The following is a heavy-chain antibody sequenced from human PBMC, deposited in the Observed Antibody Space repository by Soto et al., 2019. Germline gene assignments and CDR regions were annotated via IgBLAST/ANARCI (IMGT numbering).Heavy chain of an antibody. J-gene: IGHJ5*02. V-gene: IGHV3-23*01. D-gene: IGHD2-2*02. CDR1: GFTFSSYA. CDR3: AKDRGSGSTSWYNGWFDP. CDR2: ISGSGGST. Sequence: PGGSLRLSCVASGFTFSSYAMSWVRQAPGKGLEWVSTISGSGGSTYYADSVKGRFTISRDNSKNTLYLQMNSLRVEDTAVYYCAKDRGSGSTSWYNGWFDPWGQGTLVTVSS.